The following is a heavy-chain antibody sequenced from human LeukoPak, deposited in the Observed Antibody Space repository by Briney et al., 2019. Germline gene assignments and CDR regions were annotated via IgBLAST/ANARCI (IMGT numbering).Heavy chain of an antibody. V-gene: IGHV3-74*01. Sequence: GGSLRLSCAASGFTFSSYWMHWVRHAPGKGLVWVSRINADGGTTGYADSVKGRFTISRDNAKNTLYLQMDSLRAEDTAVYYCVTSGWFYYFDYWGQGTLVTVSS. J-gene: IGHJ4*02. CDR1: GFTFSSYW. CDR2: INADGGTT. D-gene: IGHD6-19*01. CDR3: VTSGWFYYFDY.